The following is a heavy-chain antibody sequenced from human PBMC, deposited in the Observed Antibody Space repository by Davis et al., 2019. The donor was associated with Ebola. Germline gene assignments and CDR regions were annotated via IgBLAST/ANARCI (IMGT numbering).Heavy chain of an antibody. CDR2: ISSSGSTI. J-gene: IGHJ6*03. V-gene: IGHV3-11*01. CDR3: AKDGRGYSYGRPYYYYYYMDV. CDR1: GFTFSDYY. D-gene: IGHD5-18*01. Sequence: PGGSLRLSCAASGFTFSDYYMSWIRQAPGKGLEWVSYISSSGSTIYYADSVKGRFTISRDNAKNSLYLQMNSLRTEDTALYYCAKDGRGYSYGRPYYYYYYMDVWGKGTTVTVSS.